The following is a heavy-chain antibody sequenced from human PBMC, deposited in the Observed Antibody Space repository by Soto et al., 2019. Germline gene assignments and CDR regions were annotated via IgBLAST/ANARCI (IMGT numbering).Heavy chain of an antibody. CDR3: ARSGDSYVQGPNCFDP. D-gene: IGHD5-18*01. CDR1: GGSISSYY. J-gene: IGHJ5*02. CDR2: IYYSGST. Sequence: PSETLSLTCTVSGGSISSYYWSWIRQPPGKGLEWIGYIYYSGSTNYNPSLKSRVTISVDTSKNQFSLKLSSVTAADTAVYYCARSGDSYVQGPNCFDPWGQGTLVTVSS. V-gene: IGHV4-59*01.